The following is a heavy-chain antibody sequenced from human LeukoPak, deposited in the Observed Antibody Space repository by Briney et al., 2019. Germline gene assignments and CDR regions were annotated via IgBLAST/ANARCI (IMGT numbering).Heavy chain of an antibody. CDR3: ARSRTPGYYYDSSGLRTTYYYGMDV. CDR2: IYSGGST. V-gene: IGHV3-53*01. D-gene: IGHD3-22*01. CDR1: GFSVTSNY. J-gene: IGHJ6*02. Sequence: GGSLRLSCAASGFSVTSNYMSWVRQAPGKGLEWVSVIYSGGSTYYADSVKGRFTISRDNSKNTLYLQMNSLRAEDTAVYYCARSRTPGYYYDSSGLRTTYYYGMDVWGQGTTVTVSS.